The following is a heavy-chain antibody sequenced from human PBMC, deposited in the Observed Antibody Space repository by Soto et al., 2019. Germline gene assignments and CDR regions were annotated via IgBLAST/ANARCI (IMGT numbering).Heavy chain of an antibody. CDR3: ARETEMATSTGPLYYFDY. CDR2: IWYDGSNK. Sequence: QVQLVDSGGGVVQPGRSLRLSCAASGFTFSSYGMHWVRQAPGKGLEWVAVIWYDGSNKYYADSVKGRLTISRDNSKNTMYLQMNSRRAEDTAVYYCARETEMATSTGPLYYFDYWGQGTLVTVSS. D-gene: IGHD2-8*02. J-gene: IGHJ4*02. CDR1: GFTFSSYG. V-gene: IGHV3-33*01.